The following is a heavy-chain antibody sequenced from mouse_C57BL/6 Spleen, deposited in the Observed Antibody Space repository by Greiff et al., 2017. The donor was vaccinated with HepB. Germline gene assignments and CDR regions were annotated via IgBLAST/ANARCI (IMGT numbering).Heavy chain of an antibody. V-gene: IGHV1-82*01. CDR3: AREDGYSDY. CDR2: IYPGDGDT. Sequence: VQLQESGPELVKPGASVKISCKASGYAFSSSWMNWVKQRPGKGLEWIGRIYPGDGDTNYNGKFKGKATLTADKSSSTAYMQLSSLTSEDSAVYFCAREDGYSDYWGQGTTLTVSS. CDR1: GYAFSSSW. D-gene: IGHD2-3*01. J-gene: IGHJ2*01.